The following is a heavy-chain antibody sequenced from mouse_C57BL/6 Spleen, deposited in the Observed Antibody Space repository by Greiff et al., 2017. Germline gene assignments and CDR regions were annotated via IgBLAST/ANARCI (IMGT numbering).Heavy chain of an antibody. CDR2: IRSKSNNYAT. V-gene: IGHV10-1*01. CDR1: GFSFNTYA. J-gene: IGHJ2*01. Sequence: EVQLVESGGGLVQPKGSLKLSCAASGFSFNTYAMNWVRQAPGTGLEWVARIRSKSNNYATYYADSVKDRFTISRDDSESMLYLQMNNLKTEDTAMYYCVRHADGYDEGAFDYWGLGTTLTVSS. D-gene: IGHD2-2*01. CDR3: VRHADGYDEGAFDY.